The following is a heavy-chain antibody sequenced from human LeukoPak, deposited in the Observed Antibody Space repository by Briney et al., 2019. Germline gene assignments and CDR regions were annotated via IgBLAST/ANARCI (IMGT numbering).Heavy chain of an antibody. CDR2: IYYSGST. J-gene: IGHJ4*02. V-gene: IGHV4-59*01. Sequence: SETLSLTCTVSGGSISNYYWSWIRQFPGKGLEWIGFIYYSGSTNYNPSLKSRVTISVDTSKNQFSLKLSSVTAADTAVYYCARGTSYFDWGQGTLVTVSS. CDR1: GGSISNYY. CDR3: ARGTSYFD. D-gene: IGHD3-9*01.